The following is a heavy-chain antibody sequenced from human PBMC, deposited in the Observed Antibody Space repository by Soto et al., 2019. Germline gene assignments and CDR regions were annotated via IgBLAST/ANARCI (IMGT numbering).Heavy chain of an antibody. D-gene: IGHD3-10*01. V-gene: IGHV4-39*07. J-gene: IGHJ6*02. Sequence: SETLSLTCTVSGDSISSSDYYWGWIRQPPEKGLEWIGNIYYSGSASYHPSLKSRVTISVDTSKNQVSLKLSSVTAADTAVYYCARGTYYYGSGSYWADYGMDVWGQGTTVTVS. CDR3: ARGTYYYGSGSYWADYGMDV. CDR1: GDSISSSDYY. CDR2: IYYSGSA.